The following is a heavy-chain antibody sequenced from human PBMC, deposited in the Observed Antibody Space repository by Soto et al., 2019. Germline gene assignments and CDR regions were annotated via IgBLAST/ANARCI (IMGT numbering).Heavy chain of an antibody. CDR2: ISNDGTYK. V-gene: IGHV3-30*04. CDR1: GFTFSTYA. CDR3: ARESYYDSSGSFFYYGLGV. D-gene: IGHD3-22*01. J-gene: IGHJ6*02. Sequence: QVQLVESGGGVVQPGRSLRLSCVASGFTFSTYAMQWVRQAPGKGLEWVAIISNDGTYKYYADSVKGRFTISRDNSKNTVYLQMNSLRPEDTAVFYWARESYYDSSGSFFYYGLGVWGQGTTVIVSS.